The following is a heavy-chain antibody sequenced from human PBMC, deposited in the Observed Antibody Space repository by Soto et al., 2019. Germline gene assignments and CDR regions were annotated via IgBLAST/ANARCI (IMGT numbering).Heavy chain of an antibody. D-gene: IGHD5-12*01. J-gene: IGHJ4*02. V-gene: IGHV3-9*01. CDR3: AKDSGYAFDY. Sequence: GGSLRLSCAASGFTFDDYAMHWVRQAPGKGLEWVSGISWNSGSIGYADSVKGRFTISRDNAKNYLYLQMNSLRAEDTALYYCAKDSGYAFDYWGQGTLVTVSS. CDR2: ISWNSGSI. CDR1: GFTFDDYA.